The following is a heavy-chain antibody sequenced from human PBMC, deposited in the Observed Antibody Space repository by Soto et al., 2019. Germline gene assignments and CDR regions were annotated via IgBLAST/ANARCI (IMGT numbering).Heavy chain of an antibody. CDR2: ISSSSSYT. CDR3: ARELAVAGVVDY. V-gene: IGHV3-11*05. CDR1: GFTFSDYY. Sequence: QVQLVESGGGLVKPGGSLRLSCAASGFTFSDYYMSWIRQAPGKGLEWVSYISSSSSYTNYADSVKGRFTISRDNAKNSLYLQMNSLRAEDTAVYYCARELAVAGVVDYWGQGTLVTVSS. D-gene: IGHD6-19*01. J-gene: IGHJ4*02.